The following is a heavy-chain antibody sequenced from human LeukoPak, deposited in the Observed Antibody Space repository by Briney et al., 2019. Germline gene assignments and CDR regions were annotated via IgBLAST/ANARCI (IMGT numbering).Heavy chain of an antibody. J-gene: IGHJ4*02. Sequence: GGSLRLSCAASGFIFSDYYMSWVRQAPGKGLEWVSYISSGGSFIYYADSVKGRFTISRDNAKNSLYLQMNSLRAEDTAVYYCAREPYYDSSGYCLDYWGQGTLVTVSS. CDR3: AREPYYDSSGYCLDY. V-gene: IGHV3-11*01. D-gene: IGHD3-22*01. CDR2: ISSGGSFI. CDR1: GFIFSDYY.